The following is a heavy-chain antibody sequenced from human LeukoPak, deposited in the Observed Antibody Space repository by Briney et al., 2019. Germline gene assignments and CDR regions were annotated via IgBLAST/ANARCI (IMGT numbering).Heavy chain of an antibody. Sequence: GGSLRLSCAASGFTSSNYAMNWVRQAPGKGLEWVSGISCSGDNTYYADSVKGRFTISRDKFKTALYLQMNSLRAEDTAVYYCAKDRLNGYNRPMTFDIWGQGTMVTVSS. CDR3: AKDRLNGYNRPMTFDI. CDR2: ISCSGDNT. CDR1: GFTSSNYA. J-gene: IGHJ3*02. V-gene: IGHV3-23*01. D-gene: IGHD5-24*01.